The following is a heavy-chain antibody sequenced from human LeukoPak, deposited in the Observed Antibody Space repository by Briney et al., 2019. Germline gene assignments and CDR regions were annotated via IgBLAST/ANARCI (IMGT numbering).Heavy chain of an antibody. CDR2: ISSRSSYI. Sequence: GGTLRLSCAASGFTFSNYGMNWVRQAPGKGLEWVSSISSRSSYIHYADSVRGRFTISRDNAKNSLYLQMNSLRAEDTAVYYCARDYSTVTTFFDYWGQGTLVTVSS. V-gene: IGHV3-21*01. CDR1: GFTFSNYG. D-gene: IGHD4-17*01. CDR3: ARDYSTVTTFFDY. J-gene: IGHJ4*02.